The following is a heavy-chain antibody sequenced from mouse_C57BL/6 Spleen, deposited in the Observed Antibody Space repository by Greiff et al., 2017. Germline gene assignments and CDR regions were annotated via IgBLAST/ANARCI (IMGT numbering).Heavy chain of an antibody. J-gene: IGHJ4*01. CDR1: GYTFTDYY. V-gene: IGHV1-76*01. D-gene: IGHD2-4*01. CDR2: IYPGSGNT. CDR3: ASVYYDYVYYAMDY. Sequence: QVQLQQSGAELVRPGASVKLSCKASGYTFTDYYINWVKQRPGQGLEWIARIYPGSGNTYYNEKFKGKATLTAEKSSSTAYMQLSSLTSEDSAVYFCASVYYDYVYYAMDYWGQGTSVTVSS.